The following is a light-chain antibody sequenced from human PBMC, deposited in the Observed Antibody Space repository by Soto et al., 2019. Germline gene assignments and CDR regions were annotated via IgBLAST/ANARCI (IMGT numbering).Light chain of an antibody. Sequence: ENVLTQSPGTLSLSPGERVTLSCRASQSFSGNYLTWYQHKPGQAPRLLIYGSYHRATGIPDRFSGSGSGTDFTLTISRLEPEDYAVYYCQQYGSSLPFGQGTRLEIK. CDR2: GSY. CDR3: QQYGSSLP. J-gene: IGKJ5*01. V-gene: IGKV3-20*01. CDR1: QSFSGNY.